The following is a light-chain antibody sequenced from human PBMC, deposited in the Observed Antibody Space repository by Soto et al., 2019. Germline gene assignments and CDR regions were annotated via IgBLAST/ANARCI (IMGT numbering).Light chain of an antibody. CDR1: QTGSNSY. Sequence: IVLTQSPGTLSLSPGERATLSCRASQTGSNSYLAWYQQKSGQAPRLLIYGVSTRATGTPDRFSGSGSGTDFTLTISRLEPEDFAVYYCHQYGTLPYAFGQGTKLQIK. CDR2: GVS. CDR3: HQYGTLPYA. V-gene: IGKV3-20*01. J-gene: IGKJ2*01.